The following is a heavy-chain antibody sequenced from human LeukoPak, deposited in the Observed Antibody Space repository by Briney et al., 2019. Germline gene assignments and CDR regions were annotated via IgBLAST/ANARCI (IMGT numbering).Heavy chain of an antibody. CDR3: ASLTYSSSLPTAY. D-gene: IGHD6-13*01. CDR2: IKQDGSEK. Sequence: PGGSLRLSCAASGFTLSSNWMNWVCQGPGKGLEWVAIIKQDGSEKYYVDSVKGRFTISRDNAKNSLYLQMNSLRAEDTAVYYCASLTYSSSLPTAYWGQGTLVTVSS. CDR1: GFTLSSNW. J-gene: IGHJ4*02. V-gene: IGHV3-7*01.